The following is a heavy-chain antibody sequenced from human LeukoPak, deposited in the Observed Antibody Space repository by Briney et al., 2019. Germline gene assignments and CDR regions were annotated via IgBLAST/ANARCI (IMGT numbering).Heavy chain of an antibody. V-gene: IGHV4-34*01. CDR2: INHSGST. CDR1: GGSFSGYY. J-gene: IGHJ6*03. D-gene: IGHD6-6*01. CDR3: ARGVSSSSSYYYYYMDV. Sequence: PSETLSPTCAVYGGSFSGYYWSWIRQPPGKGLEWIGEINHSGSTNYNPSLKSRVTISVDTSKNQFSLKLSSVTAADTAVYYCARGVSSSSSYYYYYMDVWGKGTTVTVSS.